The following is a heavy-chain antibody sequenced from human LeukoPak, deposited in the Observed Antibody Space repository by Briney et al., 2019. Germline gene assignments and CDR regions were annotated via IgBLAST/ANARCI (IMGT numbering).Heavy chain of an antibody. J-gene: IGHJ4*02. CDR1: GGSISSYY. Sequence: PSETLSLTCTVSGGSISSYYWSWIRQHPGKGLEWIGYIYYSGSTYYNPSLKSRVTISVDTSKNQFSLKLSSVTAADTAVYYCASGSPNGAAAGIPFDYWGQGTLVTVSS. CDR2: IYYSGST. V-gene: IGHV4-59*06. CDR3: ASGSPNGAAAGIPFDY. D-gene: IGHD6-13*01.